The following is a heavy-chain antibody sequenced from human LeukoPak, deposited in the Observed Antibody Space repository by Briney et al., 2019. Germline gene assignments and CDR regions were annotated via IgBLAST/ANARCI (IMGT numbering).Heavy chain of an antibody. CDR1: GFTFSSYA. V-gene: IGHV3-23*01. CDR3: AKDRGSSGYYYIDY. CDR2: ISGSGGST. D-gene: IGHD3-22*01. Sequence: PGGSLRLSCTASGFTFSSYAMSWVRQAPGKGLEWVSTISGSGGSTYYADSVKGRFTISRDNSKNTLYLQMNSLRAEDTAVYYCAKDRGSSGYYYIDYWGQGTLVTVSS. J-gene: IGHJ4*02.